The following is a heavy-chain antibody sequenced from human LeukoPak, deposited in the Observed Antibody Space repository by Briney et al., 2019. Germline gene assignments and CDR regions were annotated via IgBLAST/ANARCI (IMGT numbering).Heavy chain of an antibody. J-gene: IGHJ3*02. D-gene: IGHD3-10*01. Sequence: PSETLSLTCTVSGGSIRSSSYYWGWIRQPPGKGLEWLGSVSYSGSPYYNPSLKSRVTISIDTSKNQFSLRLTSVTAADTAVYYCATTMVRGVTSDAFDIWGQGTMVTVSS. CDR3: ATTMVRGVTSDAFDI. CDR1: GGSIRSSSYY. V-gene: IGHV4-39*01. CDR2: VSYSGSP.